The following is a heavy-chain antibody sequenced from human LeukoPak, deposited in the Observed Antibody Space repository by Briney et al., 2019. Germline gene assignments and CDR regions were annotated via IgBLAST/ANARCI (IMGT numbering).Heavy chain of an antibody. CDR1: GFTFDDYA. V-gene: IGHV3-9*03. CDR2: ISWNSGSI. J-gene: IGHJ4*02. CDR3: AIDKVAGITAEFDY. D-gene: IGHD6-19*01. Sequence: GRSLRLSCAASGFTFDDYAMHWVRQAPGKGLEWVSGISWNSGSIGYADSVKGRFTISRDNAKNSLYLQMNSLRAEDMALYYCAIDKVAGITAEFDYWGQGTLVTVSS.